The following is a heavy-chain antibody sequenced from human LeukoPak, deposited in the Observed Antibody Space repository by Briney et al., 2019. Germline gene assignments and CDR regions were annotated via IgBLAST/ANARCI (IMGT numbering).Heavy chain of an antibody. D-gene: IGHD4-17*01. CDR1: GFTFSSYS. CDR2: ISGGGSYI. J-gene: IGHJ3*01. CDR3: ARGLGDYDAFDV. Sequence: GGSLRLSCSVSGFTFSSYSMNWVRQALGKGLQWVSSISGGGSYIFYADSVEGRFSVSRDNAKNSVFLQMNRLSAEDTAVYYCARGLGDYDAFDVWGHGTRVTVAS. V-gene: IGHV3-21*01.